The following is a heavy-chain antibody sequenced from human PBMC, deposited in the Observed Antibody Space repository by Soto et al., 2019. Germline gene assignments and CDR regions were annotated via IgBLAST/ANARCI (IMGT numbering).Heavy chain of an antibody. Sequence: PSETLSLTCTVSGGSISSYYWSWIRQPPGKGLEWIGYIYYSGSTNYNPSLKSRVTISVDTSKNQFSLKLSSVTAADTAVYYCARTDTAMITGLHYCGQGTLVTVSS. CDR3: ARTDTAMITGLHY. D-gene: IGHD5-18*01. CDR1: GGSISSYY. V-gene: IGHV4-59*01. CDR2: IYYSGST. J-gene: IGHJ4*02.